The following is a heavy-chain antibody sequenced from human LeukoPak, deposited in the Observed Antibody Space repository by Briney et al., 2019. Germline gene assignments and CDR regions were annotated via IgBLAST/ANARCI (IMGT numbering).Heavy chain of an antibody. D-gene: IGHD5-18*01. CDR3: AGSLGQLRDAFDI. J-gene: IGHJ3*02. CDR1: GFTFSSYA. Sequence: GGSLRLSCAASGFTFSSYAMHWVRQAPGKGLEWVAVISYDGSNKYYADSVKGRFTISRDNSKNTLYLQMNSLRAEDTAVYYCAGSLGQLRDAFDIWGQGTMVTVSS. V-gene: IGHV3-30-3*01. CDR2: ISYDGSNK.